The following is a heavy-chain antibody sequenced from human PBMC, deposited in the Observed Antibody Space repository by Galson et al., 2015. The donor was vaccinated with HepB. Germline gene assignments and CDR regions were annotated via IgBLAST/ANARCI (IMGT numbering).Heavy chain of an antibody. Sequence: LSLTCTVSGVSIRSYYWSWIRQPPGKGLEWIGYTFYSGSAKYNPSLKSRVTISIDTSKNQFSLKLTSVTAADTAIYYCAGSPGGGGHAFDYWGQGSLVSVSS. CDR3: AGSPGGGGHAFDY. CDR1: GVSIRSYY. J-gene: IGHJ4*02. V-gene: IGHV4-59*01. D-gene: IGHD2-15*01. CDR2: TFYSGSA.